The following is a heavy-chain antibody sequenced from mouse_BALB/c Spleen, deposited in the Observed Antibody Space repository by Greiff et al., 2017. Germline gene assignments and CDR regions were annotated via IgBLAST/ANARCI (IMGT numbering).Heavy chain of an antibody. D-gene: IGHD1-1*01. V-gene: IGHV5-6-4*01. CDR2: ISSGGSYT. J-gene: IGHJ2*01. Sequence: EVMLVESGGGLVKPGGSLKLSCAASGFTFSSYTMSWVRQTPEKRLEWVATISSGGSYTYYPDSVKGRFTISRDNAKNTLYLQMSSLKSEDTAMYYCTRYYYGSSPYYFDYWGQGTTLTVSA. CDR1: GFTFSSYT. CDR3: TRYYYGSSPYYFDY.